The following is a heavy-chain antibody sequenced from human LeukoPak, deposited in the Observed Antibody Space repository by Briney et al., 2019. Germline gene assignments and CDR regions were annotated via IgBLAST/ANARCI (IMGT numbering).Heavy chain of an antibody. J-gene: IGHJ4*02. V-gene: IGHV3-11*04. CDR2: ISSSGSTI. CDR3: ARVTYSIHYYDSSGYYPDY. D-gene: IGHD3-22*01. Sequence: GGSLRLSCAASGFTFSDYYMSWIRQAPGKGLEWVSYISSSGSTIYYADPVKGRFTISRDNAKNSLYLQMNSLRAEDTAVYYCARVTYSIHYYDSSGYYPDYWGQGTLVTVSS. CDR1: GFTFSDYY.